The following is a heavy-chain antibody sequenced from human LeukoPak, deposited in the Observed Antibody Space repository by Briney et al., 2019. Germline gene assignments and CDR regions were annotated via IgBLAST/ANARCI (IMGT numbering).Heavy chain of an antibody. V-gene: IGHV3-30*04. CDR1: GFTFSSYA. CDR2: ISYDGSNK. Sequence: PGGSLRLSCAAPGFTFSSYAMHWVRQAPGKGLEWVAVISYDGSNKYYADSVKGRFTISRDNSKNTLYLQMNSLRAEDTAVYYCARDHYDFWSGYYRGYYYYGMDVWGQGTTVTVSS. CDR3: ARDHYDFWSGYYRGYYYYGMDV. J-gene: IGHJ6*02. D-gene: IGHD3-3*01.